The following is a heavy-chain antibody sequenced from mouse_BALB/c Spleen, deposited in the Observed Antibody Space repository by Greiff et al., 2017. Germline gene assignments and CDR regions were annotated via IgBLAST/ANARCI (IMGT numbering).Heavy chain of an antibody. D-gene: IGHD4-1*02. CDR3: ARGQLADYLDY. V-gene: IGHV14-3*02. CDR1: GFNIKDTY. J-gene: IGHJ2*01. Sequence: EVQLQESGAELVKPGASVKLSCTASGFNIKDTYMHWVKQRPEQGLEWIGRIDPANGNTKYDPKFQGKATITADTSSNTAYLQLSSLTSEDTAVYYCARGQLADYLDYWGQGTTLTVSS. CDR2: IDPANGNT.